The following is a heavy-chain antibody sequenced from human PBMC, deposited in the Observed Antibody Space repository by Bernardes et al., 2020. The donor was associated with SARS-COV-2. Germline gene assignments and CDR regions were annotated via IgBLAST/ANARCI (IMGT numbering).Heavy chain of an antibody. CDR1: GFTFSNAW. J-gene: IGHJ4*02. CDR2: IKSKTDGGTT. Sequence: GGSLRLSCAASGFTFSNAWMSWVRQAPGKGLEWVGRIKSKTDGGTTDYAAPVKGRFTISRDDSKNTLYLQMNSLKTEDTAVYYCTTANDFWSGYYMDRVDYWGQGTLVTVSS. V-gene: IGHV3-15*01. CDR3: TTANDFWSGYYMDRVDY. D-gene: IGHD3-3*01.